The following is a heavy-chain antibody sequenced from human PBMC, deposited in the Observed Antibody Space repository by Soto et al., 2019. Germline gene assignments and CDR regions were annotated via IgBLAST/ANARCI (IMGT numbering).Heavy chain of an antibody. Sequence: QVQLVQSGAEVKKPGASVKVSCKASGYTFTDYYIHWVRQAPGQGLEWMGMINPSGGSTDYAQKCRGRVTMHRDTSTGTVYMELSSLRSEDTAVYYCARPPFPGCINAVCYPFDYWGQGTLVTVSS. J-gene: IGHJ4*02. CDR3: ARPPFPGCINAVCYPFDY. CDR2: INPSGGST. CDR1: GYTFTDYY. D-gene: IGHD2-8*01. V-gene: IGHV1-46*01.